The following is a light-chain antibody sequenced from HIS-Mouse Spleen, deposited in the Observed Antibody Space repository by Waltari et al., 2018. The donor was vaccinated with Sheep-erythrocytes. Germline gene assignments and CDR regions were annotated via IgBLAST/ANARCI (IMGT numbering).Light chain of an antibody. CDR1: SSDVGSYHL. Sequence: QSALTQPASVSGSPGQSITISCTGTSSDVGSYHLVFWYQQPPGKAPKLMIYEGSKRPSGVSNRFSGSKSGNTASLTISGLQAEDEADYYCCSYAGSSTLVFGGGTKLTVL. CDR3: CSYAGSSTLV. V-gene: IGLV2-23*01. J-gene: IGLJ2*01. CDR2: EGS.